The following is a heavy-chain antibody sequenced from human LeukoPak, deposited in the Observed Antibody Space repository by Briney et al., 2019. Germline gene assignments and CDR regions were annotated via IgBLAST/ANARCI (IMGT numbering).Heavy chain of an antibody. J-gene: IGHJ4*02. V-gene: IGHV3-7*01. CDR2: INHNGNVN. Sequence: PGGSLRLSCAASGFTFSSYWMNWARQAPGKGLEWVASINHNGNVNYYVDSVKGRFTISRDNSKNTLYLQMNSLRAEDTAVYYCARVKGATTNFDYWGQGTLVTVSS. D-gene: IGHD1-26*01. CDR1: GFTFSSYW. CDR3: ARVKGATTNFDY.